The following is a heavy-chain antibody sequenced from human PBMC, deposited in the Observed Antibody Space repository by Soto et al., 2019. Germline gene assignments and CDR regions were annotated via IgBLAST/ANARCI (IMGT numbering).Heavy chain of an antibody. Sequence: SVRVSCKASGGTLSSYAISWVRQAPGQGLEWMGGIIPIFGTANYAQKFQGRVTITADESTSTAYMELSSLRSEDTAVYYCARVKLLDTAMVYYFDYWGQGTLVTVSS. V-gene: IGHV1-69*13. J-gene: IGHJ4*02. CDR1: GGTLSSYA. D-gene: IGHD5-18*01. CDR2: IIPIFGTA. CDR3: ARVKLLDTAMVYYFDY.